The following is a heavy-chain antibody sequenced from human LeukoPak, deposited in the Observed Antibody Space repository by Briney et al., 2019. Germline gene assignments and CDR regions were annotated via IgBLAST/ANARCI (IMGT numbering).Heavy chain of an antibody. V-gene: IGHV3-7*04. D-gene: IGHD3/OR15-3a*01. Sequence: GGSLRLSCAASGLTLSSFWMGWGRQAPGKGLEWVASIKQDGSEKYYVDSVKGRFTISRDNAKNSLYLQMYSLRVEDTALYYCARVWTGTGPGDCWGQGTLVTVSS. CDR3: ARVWTGTGPGDC. J-gene: IGHJ4*02. CDR1: GLTLSSFW. CDR2: IKQDGSEK.